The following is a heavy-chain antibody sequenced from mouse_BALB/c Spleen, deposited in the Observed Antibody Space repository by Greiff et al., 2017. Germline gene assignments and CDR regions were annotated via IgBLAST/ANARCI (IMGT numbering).Heavy chain of an antibody. V-gene: IGHV1-20*02. J-gene: IGHJ4*01. Sequence: VQLQQSGPELVKPGASVKISCKASGYSFTGYFMNWVMQSHGKSLEWIGRINPYNGDTFYNQKFKGKATLTVDKSSSTAHMELRSLASEDSAVYYCARYYDYDGYAMDYWGQGTSVTVSS. CDR3: ARYYDYDGYAMDY. CDR1: GYSFTGYF. CDR2: INPYNGDT. D-gene: IGHD2-4*01.